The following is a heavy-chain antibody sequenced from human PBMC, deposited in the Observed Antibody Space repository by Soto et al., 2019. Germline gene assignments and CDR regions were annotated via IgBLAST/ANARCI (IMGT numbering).Heavy chain of an antibody. V-gene: IGHV1-8*01. J-gene: IGHJ6*02. D-gene: IGHD3-3*01. CDR2: MNPNSGNT. Sequence: QVQLVQSGAEVKKPGASVKVSCKASGYTFTSYDINWVRQATGQGLEWMGWMNPNSGNTGYAQKFQGRVTMTRNTSISTAYMELSSLRSEDTAVYYCARARISITIFGVVITPYGMDVWGQGTTVTVSS. CDR3: ARARISITIFGVVITPYGMDV. CDR1: GYTFTSYD.